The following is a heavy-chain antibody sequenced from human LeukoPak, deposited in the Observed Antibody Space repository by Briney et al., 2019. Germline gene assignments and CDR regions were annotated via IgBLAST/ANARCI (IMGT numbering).Heavy chain of an antibody. V-gene: IGHV3-23*01. CDR1: GFTFSSYA. D-gene: IGHD2-2*02. J-gene: IGHJ4*02. CDR3: AGYNCSSTRCYTGGFDY. CDR2: ISGSGGST. Sequence: GGSLRLSCAASGFTFSSYAMSWVRQAPGKGLERVSAISGSGGSTYYADSVKGRFTISRDSSKNTLYLQMNSLRAEDTAVYYCAGYNCSSTRCYTGGFDYWGQGTLVTVSS.